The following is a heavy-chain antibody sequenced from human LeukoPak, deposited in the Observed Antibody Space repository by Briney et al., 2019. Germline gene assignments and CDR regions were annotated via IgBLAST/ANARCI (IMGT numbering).Heavy chain of an antibody. D-gene: IGHD3-22*01. J-gene: IGHJ4*02. CDR3: DRSSGYPYYFDY. CDR1: GFTFSSYA. Sequence: GGSLRLSCAASGFTFSSYAMSWVRQAPGKGLEWVSGISGSGGSTYYADSVKGRFTISRDNSKNTLYLQMNSLRAEDTAVYYCDRSSGYPYYFDYWGQGTLVTVSS. CDR2: ISGSGGST. V-gene: IGHV3-23*01.